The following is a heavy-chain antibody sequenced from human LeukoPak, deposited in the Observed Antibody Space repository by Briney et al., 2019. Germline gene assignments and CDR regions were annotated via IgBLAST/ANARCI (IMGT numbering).Heavy chain of an antibody. J-gene: IGHJ4*02. D-gene: IGHD6-25*01. V-gene: IGHV3-7*01. CDR1: GFTFTNYW. CDR2: IKQDGSER. CDR3: ARGGYYFEY. Sequence: GGSLRLSCAASGFTFTNYWMSWVRQAPGKGLEWVANIKQDGSERYYVDSVKGRFTISRDNAKNSLYLQMNSLRAEDTAVYHCARGGYYFEYWGQGNLVTVSS.